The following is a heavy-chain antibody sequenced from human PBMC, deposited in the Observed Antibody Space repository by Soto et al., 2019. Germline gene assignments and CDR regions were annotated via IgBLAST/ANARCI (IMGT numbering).Heavy chain of an antibody. CDR1: GFTVGAKY. D-gene: IGHD6-19*01. CDR3: AKAILQWQKVEWFDH. CDR2: LYGSGDT. Sequence: EVKLVESGGGLVQPGGSLRLSCAASGFTVGAKYMSWVRQAPGKGLEWVSVLYGSGDTYYEDSVRGRFTISRDSSKNTLYLQMNGLRLDDTCVYYCAKAILQWQKVEWFDHWGQGALVSVSS. J-gene: IGHJ5*02. V-gene: IGHV3-66*01.